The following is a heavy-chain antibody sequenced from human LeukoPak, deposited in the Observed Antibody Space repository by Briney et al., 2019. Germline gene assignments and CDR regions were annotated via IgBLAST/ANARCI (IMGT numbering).Heavy chain of an antibody. CDR1: GSTFSSYW. Sequence: GGSLRLSCAASGSTFSSYWMSWVRQAPGKGLEGLANIKQDGSEKYYVDSVKGRFTITRDNARTSLYLQMNRLRVEDTAVYYCAREDSADWGYAYWGQETLVSVSS. J-gene: IGHJ4*02. D-gene: IGHD7-27*01. V-gene: IGHV3-7*01. CDR3: AREDSADWGYAY. CDR2: IKQDGSEK.